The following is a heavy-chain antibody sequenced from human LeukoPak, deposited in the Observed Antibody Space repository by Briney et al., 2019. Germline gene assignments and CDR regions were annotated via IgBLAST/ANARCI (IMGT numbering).Heavy chain of an antibody. CDR2: INWNGGGA. Sequence: GGSLRLSCAASGFTFYDYGMSWVRQAPGKGLEWGSGINWNGGGAGYADSVKGRFTISRDNDKKSLYLQMNSLRAEDTALYYCARDVGENWIFDYWGQGTMVTVSS. CDR1: GFTFYDYG. V-gene: IGHV3-20*04. CDR3: ARDVGENWIFDY. J-gene: IGHJ4*02. D-gene: IGHD1-1*01.